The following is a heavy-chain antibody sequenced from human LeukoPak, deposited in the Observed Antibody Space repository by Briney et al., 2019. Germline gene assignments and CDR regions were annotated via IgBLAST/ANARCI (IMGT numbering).Heavy chain of an antibody. CDR3: ARFVYDFNYFDY. CDR1: GGSISSRSYY. V-gene: IGHV4-39*01. J-gene: IGHJ4*02. Sequence: PSETLSLTRTVSGGSISSRSYYWGWVRQPPGKGLEWIGSIYYSGSTNYNPSLQSRVTISVDTSKNQFSLKLNSVTAADTAVYYCARFVYDFNYFDYWGQGTLVTVSS. D-gene: IGHD5/OR15-5a*01. CDR2: IYYSGST.